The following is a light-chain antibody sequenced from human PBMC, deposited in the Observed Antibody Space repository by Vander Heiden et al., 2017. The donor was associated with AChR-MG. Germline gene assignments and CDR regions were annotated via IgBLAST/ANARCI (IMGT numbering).Light chain of an antibody. CDR1: QDISNY. CDR2: DAS. J-gene: IGKJ2*01. Sequence: DIQMTQSPSSLSASVGDRVTITCQASQDISNYLNWYQQKPGKAPKLLIYDASNLQIGVPSRFSGSGSGTDFTFTISSLQPEDIATYYCQQDDKVPRTFGQGTKLEIK. CDR3: QQDDKVPRT. V-gene: IGKV1-33*01.